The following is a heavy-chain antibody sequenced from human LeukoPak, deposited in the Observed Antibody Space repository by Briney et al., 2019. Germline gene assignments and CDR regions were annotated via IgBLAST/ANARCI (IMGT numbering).Heavy chain of an antibody. CDR3: ARRGPGPFYYFDH. J-gene: IGHJ4*02. CDR2: ISSSSTI. CDR1: GFTFSSYS. V-gene: IGHV3-48*04. Sequence: PGGSLRLSCAASGFTFSSYSMNWVRQAPGKGLEWVSYISSSSTIYYADSVKGRFTISRDNAKNSLYLQMNSLRAEDTAVYYCARRGPGPFYYFDHWGQGTLVTVSS.